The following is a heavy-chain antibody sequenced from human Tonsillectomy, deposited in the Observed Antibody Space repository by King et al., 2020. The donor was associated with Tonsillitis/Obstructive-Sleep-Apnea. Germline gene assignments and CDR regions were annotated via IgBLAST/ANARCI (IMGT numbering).Heavy chain of an antibody. CDR2: ISYDGSNK. CDR3: ARDPSSLRWEYNWFDP. Sequence: VQLVESGGGVVQPGRSLRLSCAASGFTFSSYAMHWVRQAPGKGLEWVAVISYDGSNKYYADSVKGRFTISRDNSKNTLYLQMNSLRAEDTAVYYCARDPSSLRWEYNWFDPWGQGTLVTVSS. D-gene: IGHD1-26*01. V-gene: IGHV3-30*01. J-gene: IGHJ5*02. CDR1: GFTFSSYA.